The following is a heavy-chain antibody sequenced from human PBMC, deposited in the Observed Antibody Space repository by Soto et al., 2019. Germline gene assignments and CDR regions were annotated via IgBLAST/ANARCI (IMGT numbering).Heavy chain of an antibody. CDR2: ISGSGGST. V-gene: IGHV3-23*01. CDR3: AMAHVDASMDYYYYYGLDV. Sequence: VGSLRLSCAASGFTFSSYAMNWVRQAPGKGLEWVSGISGSGGSTYYADSVKGRFTISRDNSKNTLYLQTNSLRAEDAAVYWCAMAHVDASMDYYYYYGLDVWGQGTTVTVSS. CDR1: GFTFSSYA. J-gene: IGHJ6*02. D-gene: IGHD5-18*01.